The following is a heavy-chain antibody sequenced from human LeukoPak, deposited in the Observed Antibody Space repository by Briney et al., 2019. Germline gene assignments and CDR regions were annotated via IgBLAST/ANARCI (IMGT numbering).Heavy chain of an antibody. CDR1: GYTFTSYD. Sequence: ASVKVSCKASGYTFTSYDINWVRQATGQGLEWMGWMNPNSGNTGFAQKFQGRVTITRNTSITTTYMALSSLRSEDTAVYYCSGKLGYCSGGSCRTKTDYYYYYYMDVWGKGTTVTVSS. V-gene: IGHV1-8*03. CDR2: MNPNSGNT. J-gene: IGHJ6*03. D-gene: IGHD2-15*01. CDR3: SGKLGYCSGGSCRTKTDYYYYYYMDV.